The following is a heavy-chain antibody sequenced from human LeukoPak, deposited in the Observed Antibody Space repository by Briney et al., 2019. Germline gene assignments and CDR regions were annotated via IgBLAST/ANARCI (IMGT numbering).Heavy chain of an antibody. CDR2: IIPIFGTA. CDR1: GGTFSSYA. D-gene: IGHD3-22*01. CDR3: AREYYYDSSGYLFDY. V-gene: IGHV1-69*13. Sequence: GASVKVSCKASGGTFSSYAISWVRQAPGQELEWMGGIIPIFGTANYAQKFQGRVTITADESTSTAYMELSSLRSEDTAVYYCAREYYYDSSGYLFDYWGQGTLVTVSS. J-gene: IGHJ4*02.